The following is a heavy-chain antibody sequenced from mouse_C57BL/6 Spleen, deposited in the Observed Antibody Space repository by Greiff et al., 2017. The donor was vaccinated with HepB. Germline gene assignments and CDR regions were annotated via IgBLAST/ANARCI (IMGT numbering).Heavy chain of an antibody. CDR2: IDPSDSYT. J-gene: IGHJ1*03. V-gene: IGHV1-69*01. D-gene: IGHD4-1*02. CDR1: GYTFTSYW. CDR3: ARSVNWDGWYFDV. Sequence: QVQLQQPGAELVMPGASVKLSCKASGYTFTSYWMHWVKQRPGQGLEWIGEIDPSDSYTNYNQKFKGKSTLTVAKSSSTAYMKLSSLTSEDSAVYYCARSVNWDGWYFDVWGTGTTVTVSS.